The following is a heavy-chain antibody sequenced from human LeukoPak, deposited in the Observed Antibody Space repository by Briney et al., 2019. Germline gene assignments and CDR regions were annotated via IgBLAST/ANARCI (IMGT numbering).Heavy chain of an antibody. CDR3: ARDRRYYDSSGYYRYFDL. CDR2: IYYSGST. Sequence: SETLSLTCTVSGGSISSYYWSWIRQPPGKGLEWIGYIYYSGSTNYNPSLKSRVTISVDTSKNQFSLKLSSVTAADTAVYYCARDRRYYDSSGYYRYFDLWGRGTLVTVSS. CDR1: GGSISSYY. J-gene: IGHJ2*01. D-gene: IGHD3-22*01. V-gene: IGHV4-59*01.